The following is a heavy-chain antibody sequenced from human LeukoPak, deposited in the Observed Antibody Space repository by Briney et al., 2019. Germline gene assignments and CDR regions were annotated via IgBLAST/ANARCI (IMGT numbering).Heavy chain of an antibody. CDR1: GFTFSTFA. D-gene: IGHD2-8*02. V-gene: IGHV3-23*01. CDR3: ATYRQVLLPFEA. CDR2: SGEI. Sequence: GGSLRLSCAASGFTFSTFAMIWVRQPPGKGLEWVSSSGEIHYADSVRGRFTISRDNSKSTLSLQMNNLRAEDTAIYYCATYRQVLLPFEAWGQGTLVTVSS. J-gene: IGHJ5*02.